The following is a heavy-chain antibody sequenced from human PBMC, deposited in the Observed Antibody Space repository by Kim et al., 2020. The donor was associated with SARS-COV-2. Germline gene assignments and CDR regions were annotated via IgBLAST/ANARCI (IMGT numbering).Heavy chain of an antibody. D-gene: IGHD1-26*01. Sequence: SETLSLTCAVYGGSFSGYYWSWIRQPPGKGLEWIGEINHSGSTNYNPSLKSRVTISVDTSKNQFSLKLSSVTAADTAVYYCASTRRGRFPYSGSYFTRGAFDIWGQGTMVTVSS. CDR1: GGSFSGYY. CDR2: INHSGST. CDR3: ASTRRGRFPYSGSYFTRGAFDI. V-gene: IGHV4-34*01. J-gene: IGHJ3*02.